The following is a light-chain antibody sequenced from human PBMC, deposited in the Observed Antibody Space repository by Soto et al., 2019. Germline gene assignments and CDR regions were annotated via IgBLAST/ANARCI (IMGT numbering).Light chain of an antibody. CDR2: GAS. CDR1: QSVSSSF. Sequence: EIVLTQSPGTLSLSPGERATLSCRASQSVSSSFLAWYQQKPGQAPRLLIYGASSRATGIPDRFSGSGSGTDFTLTISRLEPEDFAVYYCHQYDSSPVTFGQGTKVENK. V-gene: IGKV3-20*01. J-gene: IGKJ1*01. CDR3: HQYDSSPVT.